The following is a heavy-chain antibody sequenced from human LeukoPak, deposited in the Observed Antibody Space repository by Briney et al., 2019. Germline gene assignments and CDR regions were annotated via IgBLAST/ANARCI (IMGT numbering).Heavy chain of an antibody. D-gene: IGHD3-9*01. J-gene: IGHJ6*02. Sequence: GGSLRLSCAASGFTFSSYWMSWVRQAPGKGLEWVANIKQDGSEKYYVDSVKGRFTISRDNSKNTLYLQMNSLRAEDTAVYYCAAPVYYDILTGYYRYYYYYGMDIWGQGTTVTVSS. V-gene: IGHV3-7*03. CDR1: GFTFSSYW. CDR2: IKQDGSEK. CDR3: AAPVYYDILTGYYRYYYYYGMDI.